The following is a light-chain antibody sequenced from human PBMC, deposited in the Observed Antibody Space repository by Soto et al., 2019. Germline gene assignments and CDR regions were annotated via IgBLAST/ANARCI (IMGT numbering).Light chain of an antibody. CDR3: QQYNMFWT. CDR1: QSISTW. CDR2: RAS. Sequence: DIQMTQSPFTLSASIGDRVTITCRASQSISTWLAWFQQKPGKAPNLLIYRASRLETGVPSRFSGTGSGTQFTLTINKLQPEDFATYYCQQYNMFWTFGQGTKVEV. V-gene: IGKV1-5*03. J-gene: IGKJ1*01.